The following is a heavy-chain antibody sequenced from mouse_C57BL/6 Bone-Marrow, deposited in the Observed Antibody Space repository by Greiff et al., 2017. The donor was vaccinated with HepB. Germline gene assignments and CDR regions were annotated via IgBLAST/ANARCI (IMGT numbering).Heavy chain of an antibody. CDR2: IDPSDSYT. CDR1: GYTFTSYW. V-gene: IGHV1-59*01. J-gene: IGHJ3*01. CDR3: ARHGWFAY. Sequence: QVQLQQPGAELVRPGTSVKLSCKASGYTFTSYWMHWVKQRPGQGLEWIGVIDPSDSYTNYNQKFKGKATLTVDTSSSTAYMQLSSLTSEDSAVYYCARHGWFAYWGQGTLVTVSA.